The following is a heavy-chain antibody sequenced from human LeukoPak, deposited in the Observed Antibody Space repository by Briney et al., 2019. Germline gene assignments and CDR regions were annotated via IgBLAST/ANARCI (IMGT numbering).Heavy chain of an antibody. J-gene: IGHJ3*01. V-gene: IGHV4-4*07. CDR3: ARDSPPPPAAIAFDV. CDR1: GGSISSYY. D-gene: IGHD2-2*01. CDR2: IYTSGST. Sequence: SETLSLTCTVSGGSISSYYWGWIRQPAGKGLEWIGRIYTSGSTNYNPSLKSRVTMSVDTSKNQFSLKLSSVTAADTAVYYCARDSPPPPAAIAFDVWGQGTMVTVSS.